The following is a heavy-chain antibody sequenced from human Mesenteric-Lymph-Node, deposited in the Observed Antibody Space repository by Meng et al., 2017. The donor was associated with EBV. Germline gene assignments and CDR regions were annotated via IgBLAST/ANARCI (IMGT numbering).Heavy chain of an antibody. CDR1: GGSISGLNW. D-gene: IGHD3-22*01. CDR2: IYHNGNT. CDR3: ARRDYYESTGYYPTDS. J-gene: IGHJ4*02. Sequence: QVQLQESGPGLVKSSGXPSLTCAVPGGSISGLNWWSWVRQPPGKGLEWTGEIYHNGNTNYNPSLESRVTISVDKSKNQFSLKLSSVTAADTAVYYCARRDYYESTGYYPTDSLGQGTLVTVSS. V-gene: IGHV4-4*02.